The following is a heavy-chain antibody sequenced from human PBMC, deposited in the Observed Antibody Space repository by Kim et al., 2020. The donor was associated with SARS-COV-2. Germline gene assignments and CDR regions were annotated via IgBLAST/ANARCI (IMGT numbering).Heavy chain of an antibody. CDR1: GGSISSYY. CDR3: ASNAFGAFYAFDI. J-gene: IGHJ3*02. Sequence: SETLSLTCTVSGGSISSYYWSWIRQPPGKGLEWIGYIYYSGCTNYNPSLKSRVTISVDTSKNQFSLKLSSVTAADTAVYYCASNAFGAFYAFDIWGQGT. V-gene: IGHV4-59*01. CDR2: IYYSGCT. D-gene: IGHD3-16*01.